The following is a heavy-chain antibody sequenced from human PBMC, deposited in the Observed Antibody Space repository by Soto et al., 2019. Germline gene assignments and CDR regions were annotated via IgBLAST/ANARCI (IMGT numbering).Heavy chain of an antibody. CDR3: ARHPLRFCSTTPCYPEGGNFDY. J-gene: IGHJ4*02. CDR1: GSSVSSNNYY. Sequence: SGTLSLTCTGSGSSVSSNNYYWAFIRQPPGEGLEWIGSVYNSGSTYYNPSLKSRLTVSLDTSKNQLSLSLRSVTAADTDVYYCARHPLRFCSTTPCYPEGGNFDYWGQGNLVTVSS. CDR2: VYNSGST. V-gene: IGHV4-39*01. D-gene: IGHD2-2*01.